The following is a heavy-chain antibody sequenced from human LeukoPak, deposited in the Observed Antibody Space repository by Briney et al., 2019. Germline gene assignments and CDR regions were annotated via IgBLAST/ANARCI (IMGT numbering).Heavy chain of an antibody. CDR1: GGTFSSYA. Sequence: SVKVSCKAPGGTFSSYAISWVRQAPGQGLEWMGGIIPIFGTANYAQKFQGRVTITADESTSTAYMELSSLRSEDTAVYYCARGGSSSSHYYGMDVWGQGTTVTVSS. CDR3: ARGGSSSSHYYGMDV. V-gene: IGHV1-69*13. D-gene: IGHD6-6*01. CDR2: IIPIFGTA. J-gene: IGHJ6*02.